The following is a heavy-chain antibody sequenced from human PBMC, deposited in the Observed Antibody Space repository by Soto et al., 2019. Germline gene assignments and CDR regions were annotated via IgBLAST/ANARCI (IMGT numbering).Heavy chain of an antibody. CDR2: INSDGSST. Sequence: LRLSCAASGFTFSSYWMHWVRQAPGKGLVWVSRINSDGSSTGYADSVKGRFTISRDNAKNTLYLQMNSLRAEDTAVYYCARDLPYSSSWYYYYGMDVWGQGTTVTVSS. CDR1: GFTFSSYW. V-gene: IGHV3-74*01. J-gene: IGHJ6*02. D-gene: IGHD6-13*01. CDR3: ARDLPYSSSWYYYYGMDV.